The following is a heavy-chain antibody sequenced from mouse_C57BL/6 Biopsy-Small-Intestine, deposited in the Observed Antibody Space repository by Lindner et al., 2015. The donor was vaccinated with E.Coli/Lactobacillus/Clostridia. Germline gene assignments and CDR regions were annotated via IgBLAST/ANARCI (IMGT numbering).Heavy chain of an antibody. D-gene: IGHD2-2*01. CDR1: GFTFSSYA. CDR3: ARDGEMVTSAMDY. Sequence: VQLQESGGGLVKPGGSLKLSCAASGFTFSSYAMSWVRQTPEKRLEWVATISSGGSYTYYPDSVKGRFTISRDNAKNTLYLQMSSLKSEDTAMYYCARDGEMVTSAMDYWGQGTSVTVSS. CDR2: ISSGGSYT. V-gene: IGHV5-6*01. J-gene: IGHJ4*01.